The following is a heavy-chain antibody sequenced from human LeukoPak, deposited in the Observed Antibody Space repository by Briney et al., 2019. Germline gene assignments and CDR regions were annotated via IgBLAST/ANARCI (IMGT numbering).Heavy chain of an antibody. Sequence: PSETLSLTCAVYGGSFGGYYWSWIRQPPGKGLEGIGEINHSGSTNYNPSLKSRVTISVDTSKNQFSLKLSSVTAADTAVYYCARAAVGSSGWPFDYWGQGTLVTVSS. D-gene: IGHD6-19*01. CDR1: GGSFGGYY. CDR2: INHSGST. J-gene: IGHJ4*02. V-gene: IGHV4-34*01. CDR3: ARAAVGSSGWPFDY.